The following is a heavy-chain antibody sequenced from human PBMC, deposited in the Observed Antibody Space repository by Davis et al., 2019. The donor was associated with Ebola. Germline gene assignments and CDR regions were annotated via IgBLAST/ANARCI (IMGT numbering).Heavy chain of an antibody. CDR3: AKATTGLGWYYGMDV. CDR2: ISWDGGST. V-gene: IGHV3-43*01. CDR1: GFTFDDYT. Sequence: PGGSLRLSCAASGFTFDDYTMHWVRQAPGKGLEWVSLISWDGGSTYYADSVKGRFTISRDNSKNSLYLQMNSLRTEDTALYYCAKATTGLGWYYGMDVWGQGTTVTVSS. J-gene: IGHJ6*02. D-gene: IGHD4-23*01.